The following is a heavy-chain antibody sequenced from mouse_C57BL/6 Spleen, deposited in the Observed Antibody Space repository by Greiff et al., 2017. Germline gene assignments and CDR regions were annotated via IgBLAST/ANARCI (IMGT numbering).Heavy chain of an antibody. J-gene: IGHJ3*01. V-gene: IGHV1-63*01. Sequence: QVQLQQSGAELVRPGTSVKMSCKASGYTFTNYWIGWAKQRPGHGLEWIGDIYPGGGYTNYNEKFKGKATLTADKSSSTAYMQFSSLTSEDSAIYYCARSGDYSGSSPFAYWGQGTLLTVSA. CDR2: IYPGGGYT. CDR3: ARSGDYSGSSPFAY. CDR1: GYTFTNYW. D-gene: IGHD1-1*01.